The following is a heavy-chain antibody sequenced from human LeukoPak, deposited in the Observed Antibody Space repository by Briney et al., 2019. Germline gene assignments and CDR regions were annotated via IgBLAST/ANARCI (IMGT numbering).Heavy chain of an antibody. CDR1: GYTFTSYD. J-gene: IGHJ5*02. V-gene: IGHV1-8*01. CDR3: ARGEIYDDWFDP. D-gene: IGHD5/OR15-5a*01. Sequence: ASVKVSCKASGYTFTSYDINWVRQATGQGLEWMGWMNPNSGNTGYAQKFQGRVTMTRNTSISTAYMELSSLRSEDTAVYYCARGEIYDDWFDPWGQGTLVTVSS. CDR2: MNPNSGNT.